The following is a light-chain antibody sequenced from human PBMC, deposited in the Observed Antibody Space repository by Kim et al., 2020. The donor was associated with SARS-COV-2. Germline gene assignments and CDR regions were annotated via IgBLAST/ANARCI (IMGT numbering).Light chain of an antibody. J-gene: IGKJ5*01. V-gene: IGKV1-17*01. CDR3: LKNNATPRT. CDR1: QESRND. CDR2: CAS. Sequence: VGDRGAITRRAGQESRNDLGWYQQKPGKAPKRLIYCASIVKRGVPSRFSGSRAGTDFTLTISSLQPEDVATYYCLKNNATPRTFVQGTQLEIK.